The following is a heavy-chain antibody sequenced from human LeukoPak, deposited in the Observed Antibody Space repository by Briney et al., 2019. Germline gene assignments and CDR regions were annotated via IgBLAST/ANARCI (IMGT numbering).Heavy chain of an antibody. CDR2: IYYSGST. D-gene: IGHD3-3*01. V-gene: IGHV4-59*08. CDR1: GGSISSYY. J-gene: IGHJ6*02. CDR3: ARQERSGYDFWSGYYLDV. Sequence: PSETLSLTCTVSGGSISSYYWSWLRQPPGKGLEWIGYIYYSGSTNYNPSLKSRVTISVDTSKNHFSLKLSSVTAADTAVYYCARQERSGYDFWSGYYLDVWGQGTTVTVSS.